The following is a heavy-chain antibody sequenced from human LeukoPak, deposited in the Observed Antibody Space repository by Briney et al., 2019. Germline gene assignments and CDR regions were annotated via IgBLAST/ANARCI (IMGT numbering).Heavy chain of an antibody. CDR1: GFIFTGYF. Sequence: GGSLRLSCAASGFIFTGYFMSWVRQAPGKGLEWVANIKQDGSEKYYVDSVKGRFTISRDNAKNSLYLQMNSLRAEDTAVYYCAREHAYYDFWSGSDVYFDYWGQGTLVTVSS. D-gene: IGHD3-3*01. CDR3: AREHAYYDFWSGSDVYFDY. V-gene: IGHV3-7*03. CDR2: IKQDGSEK. J-gene: IGHJ4*02.